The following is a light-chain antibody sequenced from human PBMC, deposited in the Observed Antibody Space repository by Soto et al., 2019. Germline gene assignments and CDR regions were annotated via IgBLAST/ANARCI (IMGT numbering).Light chain of an antibody. CDR2: SAT. CDR1: TGAVTSGCY. Sequence: QAVVTQEPSLTVAPGGTVTLTCASSTGAVTSGCYPNWVQQKPGQAPRTLIYSATKKYSWTPARFSGSLFGGKAALTLSGVQPEDEADSFCLLFGGGPAVFGGGTKLTVL. J-gene: IGLJ3*02. CDR3: LLFGGGPAV. V-gene: IGLV7-43*01.